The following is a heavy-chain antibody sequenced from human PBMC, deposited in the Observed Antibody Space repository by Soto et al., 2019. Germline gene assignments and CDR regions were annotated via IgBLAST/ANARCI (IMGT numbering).Heavy chain of an antibody. V-gene: IGHV1-18*01. CDR1: GYTFFNYG. CDR2: ISAYNANT. Sequence: ASVKVSCKASGYTFFNYGISWVRQAPRQGLEWMGWISAYNANTNYAQKFQGRVTMTTDTSTSTAYMELRSLRSDNTAVYYCARDGITVAGSCDYWGQGTLVTVSS. CDR3: ARDGITVAGSCDY. J-gene: IGHJ4*02. D-gene: IGHD6-19*01.